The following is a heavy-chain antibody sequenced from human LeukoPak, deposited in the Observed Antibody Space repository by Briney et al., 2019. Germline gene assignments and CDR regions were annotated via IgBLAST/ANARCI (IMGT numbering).Heavy chain of an antibody. CDR1: GGSFSGYS. J-gene: IGHJ4*02. CDR2: IDRSGST. V-gene: IGHV4-34*01. D-gene: IGHD1-1*01. Sequence: SETLSLTCAVYGGSFSGYSWTWIRQPPGKGLEWIGEIDRSGSTNYNPALKSRLTISVDTSKNQFSLRLSSVTAADTAVYYCARQSATGLAYWGQGTLVTVSS. CDR3: ARQSATGLAY.